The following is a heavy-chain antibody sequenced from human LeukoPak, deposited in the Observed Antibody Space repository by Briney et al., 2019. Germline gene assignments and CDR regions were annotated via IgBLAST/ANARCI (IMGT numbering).Heavy chain of an antibody. V-gene: IGHV3-53*01. CDR3: ARGADRTYYDFWPLDY. Sequence: PGGSLRLSCAASGFTVSSNYMSWVRQAPGKGLEWVSVIYSGGGTYYADSVKGRFTISRDNSKNTLYLQMNSLRAEDTAVYYCARGADRTYYDFWPLDYWGQGTLVTVSS. CDR2: IYSGGGT. CDR1: GFTVSSNY. D-gene: IGHD3-3*01. J-gene: IGHJ4*02.